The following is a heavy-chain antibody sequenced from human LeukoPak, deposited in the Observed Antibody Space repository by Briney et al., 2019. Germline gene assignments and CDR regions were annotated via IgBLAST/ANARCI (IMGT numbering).Heavy chain of an antibody. CDR3: AKDQPNWNEAFDY. CDR2: ISGSGGST. Sequence: GGSLRHSCPACGFTFSSYAMSGVRQAPGRGREGVSAISGSGGSTYYADSVKGRFTISRDNSKNTLYLQMNSLRAEDTAVYYCAKDQPNWNEAFDYWGQGTLVTVSS. D-gene: IGHD1-1*01. V-gene: IGHV3-23*01. J-gene: IGHJ4*02. CDR1: GFTFSSYA.